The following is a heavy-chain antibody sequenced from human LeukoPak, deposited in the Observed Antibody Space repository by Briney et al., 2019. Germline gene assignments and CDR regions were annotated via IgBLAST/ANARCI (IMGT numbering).Heavy chain of an antibody. V-gene: IGHV3-23*01. CDR1: GFTFSSYA. CDR2: ISGSGGST. J-gene: IGHJ4*02. CDR3: AKAGWSMVRFDY. D-gene: IGHD6-19*01. Sequence: PGRPLRLSCAASGFTFSSYAMSWVRQAPGKGLEWVSAISGSGGSTYYADSVKGRFTISRDNSKNTLYLQMNSLRAEDTAVYYCAKAGWSMVRFDYWGQGTLVTVSS.